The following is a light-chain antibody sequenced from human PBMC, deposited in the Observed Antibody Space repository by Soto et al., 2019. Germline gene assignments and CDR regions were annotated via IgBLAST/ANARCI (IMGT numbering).Light chain of an antibody. CDR2: LNSDGSH. CDR3: QTWGTGVV. J-gene: IGLJ2*01. V-gene: IGLV4-69*01. Sequence: QPVLTQSPSASASVGASVKLTCTLSSGHSSYAIAWHQQQPEKGPRYLMKLNSDGSHSKGDGIPDRFSGSSSGAERYLTISSLQSEDEADYYCQTWGTGVVFGGGTKLTVL. CDR1: SGHSSYA.